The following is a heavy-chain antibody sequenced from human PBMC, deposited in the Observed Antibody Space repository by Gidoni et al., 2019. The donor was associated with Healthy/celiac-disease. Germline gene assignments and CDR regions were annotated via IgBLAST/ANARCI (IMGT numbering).Heavy chain of an antibody. V-gene: IGHV3-23*01. J-gene: IGHJ6*02. CDR2: ISGSGGST. D-gene: IGHD1-26*01. Sequence: EVQLLESGGGVVQPGGSLRLDCAASGFTVSSDAMSWVRQAPGKGLEWVSAISGSGGSTYYADSVKGRFTISRDNSKNTLYLQMNSLRAEDTAVYYCAKVGVGATPYYYYGMDVWGQGTTVTVSS. CDR1: GFTVSSDA. CDR3: AKVGVGATPYYYYGMDV.